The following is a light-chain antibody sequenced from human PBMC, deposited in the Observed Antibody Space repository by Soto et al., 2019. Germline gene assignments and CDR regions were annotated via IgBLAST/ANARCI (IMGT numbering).Light chain of an antibody. CDR2: EVS. V-gene: IGLV2-8*01. J-gene: IGLJ2*01. CDR1: SSDVGGYNY. Sequence: QSAPTQPPSASGSPGQSATICCTGTSSDVGGYNYVSWYQQYPGKAPKLMIYEVSKRPSGVPGRFSGSKSGNTASLTVSGLQAEDEADYYCSSYAGSSTWVFGGGTKLTVL. CDR3: SSYAGSSTWV.